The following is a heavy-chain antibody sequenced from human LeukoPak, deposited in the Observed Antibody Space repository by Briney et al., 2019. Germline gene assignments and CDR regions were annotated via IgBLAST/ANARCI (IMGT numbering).Heavy chain of an antibody. CDR1: GFTFSSFA. V-gene: IGHV3-7*01. J-gene: IGHJ4*02. CDR3: ARDLAYSRLDY. CDR2: INPDGNKK. D-gene: IGHD5-18*01. Sequence: GGSLRLSCAASGFTFSSFALSWVRQAPGKGLEWVASINPDGNKKYSADSVKGRFTISRDNAENSLYLQMNSLRVEDTAFYYCARDLAYSRLDYWGQGMWVTVSS.